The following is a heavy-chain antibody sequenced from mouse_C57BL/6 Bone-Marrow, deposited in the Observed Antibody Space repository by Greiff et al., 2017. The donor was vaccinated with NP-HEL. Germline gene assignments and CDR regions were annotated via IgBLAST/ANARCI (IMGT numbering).Heavy chain of an antibody. CDR3: ARDPYYFDY. V-gene: IGHV3-6*01. J-gene: IGHJ2*01. CDR2: ISYDGSN. CDR1: GYSITSGYY. Sequence: EVKLQESGPGLVKPSQSLSLTCSVTGYSITSGYYWNWIRQFPGNKLEWMGYISYDGSNNYNPSLKNRIPITRDTSKNQFFLKLNSVTTEDTATYYCARDPYYFDYWGQGTTLTVSS.